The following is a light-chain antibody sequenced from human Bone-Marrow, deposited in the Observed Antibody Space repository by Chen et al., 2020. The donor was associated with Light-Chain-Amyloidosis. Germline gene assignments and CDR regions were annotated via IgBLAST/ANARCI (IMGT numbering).Light chain of an antibody. CDR3: ATWDFSGSGQGV. CDR1: TSPIGGRF. V-gene: IGLV1-47*02. CDR2: RAT. Sequence: QSVLNPPPSASGPPGPRATIPCSGSTSPIGGRFIYWYRHLPGTAPKLLISRATQRPSGVPDRFSGSKSGTSASLTISGLRSEDEAVYYCATWDFSGSGQGVFGGGTKLTV. J-gene: IGLJ3*02.